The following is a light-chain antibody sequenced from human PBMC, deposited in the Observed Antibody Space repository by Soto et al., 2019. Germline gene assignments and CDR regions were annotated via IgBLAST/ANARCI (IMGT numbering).Light chain of an antibody. CDR3: QQYNLFSGT. CDR2: EAS. V-gene: IGKV1-5*03. CDR1: HTVYDW. J-gene: IGKJ1*01. Sequence: DIQMTQSPSTLSASVGARVAITCRASHTVYDWLAWYQHKPGQAPRLLIYEASTLESGVPPRFSARGSGTEFTLTISSLQPEDFATYYCQQYNLFSGTFGQGTKVDIK.